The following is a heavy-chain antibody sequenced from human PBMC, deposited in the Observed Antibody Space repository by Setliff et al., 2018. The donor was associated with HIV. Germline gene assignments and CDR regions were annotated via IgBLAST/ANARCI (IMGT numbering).Heavy chain of an antibody. V-gene: IGHV1-69*10. CDR3: ARDYYDSSGYIFFPGLPDY. J-gene: IGHJ4*02. Sequence: ASVKVSCKASGGTFSSYAISWVRQAPGQGLEWMGGIIPILGIANYAQKFQGRVTITADKSTSTAYMELSSLRSEDTAVYYCARDYYDSSGYIFFPGLPDYWGQGTLVTVSS. CDR2: IIPILGIA. D-gene: IGHD3-22*01. CDR1: GGTFSSYA.